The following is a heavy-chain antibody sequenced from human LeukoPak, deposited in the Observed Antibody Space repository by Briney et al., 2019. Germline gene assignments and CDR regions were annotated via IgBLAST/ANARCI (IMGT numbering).Heavy chain of an antibody. V-gene: IGHV3-30*18. CDR2: ISYDGSNK. Sequence: PGRSLRLSCAASGFTFSSYGMHWVRQAPGKGLEWVAVISYDGSNKYYADSVKGRFTISRDNSKNTLYLQMNSLRAEDTAVYYCAKGNRNPIHKYFDYWGQGTLVTVSS. J-gene: IGHJ4*02. CDR3: AKGNRNPIHKYFDY. CDR1: GFTFSSYG. D-gene: IGHD1-14*01.